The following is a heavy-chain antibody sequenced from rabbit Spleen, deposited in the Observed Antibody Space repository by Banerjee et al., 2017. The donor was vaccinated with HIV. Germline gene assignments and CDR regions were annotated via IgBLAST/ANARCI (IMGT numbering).Heavy chain of an antibody. CDR3: ARDAGTSFSTYGMDL. J-gene: IGHJ3*01. V-gene: IGHV1S40*01. Sequence: QSLEESGGDLVKPGASLTPTCTASGFSLSTSDYMCWVRQAPGKGLEWVACIRGGSSGTTYYASWAKGRFTISKTSSTTVTLQMTSLTAADTATYFCARDAGTSFSTYGMDLWGQGTLVTVS. CDR1: GFSLSTSDY. CDR2: IRGGSSGTT. D-gene: IGHD8-1*01.